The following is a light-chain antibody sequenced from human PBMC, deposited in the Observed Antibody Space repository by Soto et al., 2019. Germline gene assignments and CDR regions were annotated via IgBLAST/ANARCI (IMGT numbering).Light chain of an antibody. J-gene: IGLJ1*01. CDR1: KNDVGFYDF. Sequence: QSALTQPPSASGSPGQSVTISCTGTKNDVGFYDFVSWYQHHPGKAPRLIIYEVVQRPSGVPDRFSGSKSGNTASLTVSGLRAADEADYYCTSYTSSSTPVFGTGTKVTVL. CDR2: EVV. V-gene: IGLV2-8*01. CDR3: TSYTSSSTPV.